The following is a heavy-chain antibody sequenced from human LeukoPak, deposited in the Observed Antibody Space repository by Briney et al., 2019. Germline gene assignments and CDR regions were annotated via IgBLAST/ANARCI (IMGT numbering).Heavy chain of an antibody. CDR3: ARAGYSSSWYYRFDY. Sequence: GGSLRLSCTASGFTFNTYTMNWVRQAPGKGQQWVSSIIPNSNYKYYEDSVRGRFIISRDNAKNSLYLQMDSLRAEDTAVYYCARAGYSSSWYYRFDYWGQGTLVTVSS. CDR1: GFTFNTYT. V-gene: IGHV3-21*01. CDR2: IIPNSNYK. J-gene: IGHJ4*02. D-gene: IGHD6-13*01.